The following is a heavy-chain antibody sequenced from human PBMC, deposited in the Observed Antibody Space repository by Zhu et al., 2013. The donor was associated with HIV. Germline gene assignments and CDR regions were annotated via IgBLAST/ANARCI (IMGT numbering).Heavy chain of an antibody. CDR2: IIPIFGTA. Sequence: QVQLVQSGAEVKKPGSSVKVSCKASGGTFSSYAISWVRQAPGQGLEWMGGIIPIFGTANYAQKFQGRVTITADESTSTAYMELSSLRSEDTAVYYCARETYCGGDCSGAFDIWGQGDNGHRLL. CDR1: GGTFSSYA. V-gene: IGHV1-69*01. J-gene: IGHJ3*02. CDR3: ARETYCGGDCSGAFDI. D-gene: IGHD2-21*02.